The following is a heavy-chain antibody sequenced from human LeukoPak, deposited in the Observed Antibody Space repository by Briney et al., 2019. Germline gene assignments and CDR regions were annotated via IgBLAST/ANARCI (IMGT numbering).Heavy chain of an antibody. Sequence: SSETLSLTCTVSGGSISSGGYYWSWIRQHPGKGLEWIGYIYYSGSTYYNPSLKSRVTISVDTSKNQFSLKLSSVTAEDTAVYYCARHYYFDSSAYYYREFDYWGQGTLVTVSS. V-gene: IGHV4-31*03. D-gene: IGHD3-22*01. CDR2: IYYSGST. J-gene: IGHJ4*02. CDR3: ARHYYFDSSAYYYREFDY. CDR1: GGSISSGGYY.